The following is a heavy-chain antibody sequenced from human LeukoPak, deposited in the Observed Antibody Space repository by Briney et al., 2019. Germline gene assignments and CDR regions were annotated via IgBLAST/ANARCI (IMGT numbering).Heavy chain of an antibody. V-gene: IGHV4-34*01. J-gene: IGHJ4*02. Sequence: NASETLSLTCAVYGGSFSGYYWSWIRQPPGKGLEWMGEINHSGSTNYNPSLKSRVTISVDTSKNQFSLKLSSVTAADTAVYHCARETSGWYVYYFDYWGQGTLVTVSS. D-gene: IGHD6-19*01. CDR1: GGSFSGYY. CDR3: ARETSGWYVYYFDY. CDR2: INHSGST.